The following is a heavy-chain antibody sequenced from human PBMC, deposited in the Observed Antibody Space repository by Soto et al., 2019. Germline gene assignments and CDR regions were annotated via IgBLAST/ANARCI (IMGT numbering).Heavy chain of an antibody. CDR1: GDRFTDYY. CDR2: INPNSGVT. Sequence: QVQLVQSGAEVKEPGASVTVSCRASGDRFTDYYMHWVRQAPGQGLEWMGWINPNSGVTKYAQKFQGWVTMTRDPSIRTVYMQLSRLRFDDTAIYYCARESGGATATLDYYYFYMDVWGTGPTVTVSS. J-gene: IGHJ6*03. CDR3: ARESGGATATLDYYYFYMDV. D-gene: IGHD1-26*01. V-gene: IGHV1-2*04.